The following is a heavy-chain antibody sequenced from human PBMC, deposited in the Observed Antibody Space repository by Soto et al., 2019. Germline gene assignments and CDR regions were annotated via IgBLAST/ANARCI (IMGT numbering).Heavy chain of an antibody. J-gene: IGHJ4*02. CDR2: IYHSGST. CDR3: ARVKGKYYYDSSGYYYFDY. CDR1: GGSISSGGYS. Sequence: QLQLQESGSGLVKPSQTLSLTCAVSGGSISSGGYSWSWIRQPPGKGLEWIGYIYHSGSTYYNPSIMSRVTISVDRSKNQFSLKLSSVTAADTAVYYCARVKGKYYYDSSGYYYFDYWGQGTLVTVSS. V-gene: IGHV4-30-2*01. D-gene: IGHD3-22*01.